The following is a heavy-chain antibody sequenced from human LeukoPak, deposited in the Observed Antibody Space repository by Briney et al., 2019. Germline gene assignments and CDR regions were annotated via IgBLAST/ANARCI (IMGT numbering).Heavy chain of an antibody. CDR1: GFTFSSYA. Sequence: GGSLRLSCAASGFTFSSYAMSWVRQAPGKGLEWVSAISGSGGSTYYADSVKGRFTISRDNSKNTLYLQMNSLRAEDTAVYYCAKLRYSDWLFEGNWFDPWGQGTLVTVSS. J-gene: IGHJ5*02. D-gene: IGHD3-9*01. CDR2: ISGSGGST. V-gene: IGHV3-23*01. CDR3: AKLRYSDWLFEGNWFDP.